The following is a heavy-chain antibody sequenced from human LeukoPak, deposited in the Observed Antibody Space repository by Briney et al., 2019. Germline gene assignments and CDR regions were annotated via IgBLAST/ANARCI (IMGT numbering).Heavy chain of an antibody. CDR1: GGSFSGYY. CDR2: INHSGST. Sequence: KTSETLSLTCAVYGGSFSGYYWSWIRQPPGKGLEWIGEINHSGSTNYNPSLKSRVTISVDTSKNQFSLKLSSVAAADTAVYYCARPQGPYPNWFDPWGQGTLVTVSS. V-gene: IGHV4-34*01. J-gene: IGHJ5*02. CDR3: ARPQGPYPNWFDP.